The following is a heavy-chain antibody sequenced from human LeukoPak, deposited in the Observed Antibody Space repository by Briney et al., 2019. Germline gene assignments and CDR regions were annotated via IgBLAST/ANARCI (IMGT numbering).Heavy chain of an antibody. D-gene: IGHD3-16*01. CDR1: GFTFSSYA. V-gene: IGHV3-20*04. CDR3: ARVRRFYFDY. J-gene: IGHJ4*02. Sequence: AGGSLRLSCAASGFTFSSYAMSWVRQAPGKGLEWVSGINWNGGSTGYADSVKGLFTISRDNAKNTLYLQMNSLRAEDTAVYYCARVRRFYFDYWGQGTLVTVSS. CDR2: INWNGGST.